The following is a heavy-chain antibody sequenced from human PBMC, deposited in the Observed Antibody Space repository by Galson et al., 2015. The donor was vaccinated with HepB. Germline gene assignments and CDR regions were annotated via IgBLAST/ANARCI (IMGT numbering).Heavy chain of an antibody. CDR1: GYSFTSYW. CDR3: ARHARGVVVPAVTFDY. V-gene: IGHV5-51*01. J-gene: IGHJ4*02. D-gene: IGHD2-2*01. CDR2: IYPGDSDT. Sequence: QSGAEVKKPGESLKISCKGSGYSFTSYWIGWVRQMPGKGLEWMGIIYPGDSDTRYSPSFQGQVTISADKSISTAYLQWSSLKASDTAMYYCARHARGVVVPAVTFDYWGQGTLVTVSS.